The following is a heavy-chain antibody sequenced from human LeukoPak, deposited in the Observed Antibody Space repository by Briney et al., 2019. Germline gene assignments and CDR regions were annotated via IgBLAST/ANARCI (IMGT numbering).Heavy chain of an antibody. CDR2: IWYDGSNK. J-gene: IGHJ4*02. D-gene: IGHD6-19*01. CDR3: ARDLGPSGWSYFDY. V-gene: IGHV3-33*01. Sequence: GGSLRLSCAASGFTFSSYGMHWVRQAPGKGLEWVAVIWYDGSNKYYADSVKGRFTISRDNSKNTLYLQMNSLRAEDTAVYYCARDLGPSGWSYFDYWGQGTLITVSS. CDR1: GFTFSSYG.